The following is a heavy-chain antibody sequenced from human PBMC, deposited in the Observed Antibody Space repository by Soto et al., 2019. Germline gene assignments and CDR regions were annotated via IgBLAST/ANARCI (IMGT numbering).Heavy chain of an antibody. CDR2: IYHSGST. CDR1: GYSISSVYY. J-gene: IGHJ3*02. Sequence: SETLSLTCAVSGYSISSVYYWGWIRQPPGKGLEWIGSIYHSGSTYYNPSLKSRVTISVDTSKNQFSLKLSSVTAADTAVYYCARYGTVTTHFDAFDIWGQGTMVTVSS. V-gene: IGHV4-38-2*01. D-gene: IGHD4-17*01. CDR3: ARYGTVTTHFDAFDI.